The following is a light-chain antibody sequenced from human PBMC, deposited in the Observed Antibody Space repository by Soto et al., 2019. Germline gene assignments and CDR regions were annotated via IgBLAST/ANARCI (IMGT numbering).Light chain of an antibody. CDR3: QSFDTSLVGLI. CDR1: SSDVGGYNY. CDR2: EVS. V-gene: IGLV2-14*01. J-gene: IGLJ2*01. Sequence: QSVLTQPASVSGSPGQSITISCTGTSSDVGGYNYVSWYQQHPGKAPKLMIYEVSNRPSGVSNRFSGSKSGNTASLTISGLQAEDEADYYCQSFDTSLVGLIFGGGTKLTVL.